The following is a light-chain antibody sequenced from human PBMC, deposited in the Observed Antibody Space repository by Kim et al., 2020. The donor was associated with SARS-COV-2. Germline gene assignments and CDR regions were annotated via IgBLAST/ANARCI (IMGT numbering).Light chain of an antibody. CDR2: GAS. CDR3: QQFGGSLT. Sequence: EIVVTQSPGTLSLSPGERATLSCRASQSVTSDYLAWYQHKPGQAPRILIYGASRRATGIPDRFSGSGSGTDFTLTISRLELEDFAVYYCQQFGGSLTFGGGTKLEI. J-gene: IGKJ4*01. CDR1: QSVTSDY. V-gene: IGKV3-20*01.